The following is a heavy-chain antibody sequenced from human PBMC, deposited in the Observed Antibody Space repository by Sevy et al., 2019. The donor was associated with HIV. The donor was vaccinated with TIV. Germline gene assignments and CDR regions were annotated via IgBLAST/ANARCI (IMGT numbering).Heavy chain of an antibody. J-gene: IGHJ4*02. CDR3: ARDRGEILHSAFDY. CDR1: GFRFSDYS. D-gene: IGHD2-15*01. CDR2: ISYDGRNNK. V-gene: IGHV3-30*14. Sequence: GGSLRLSCAASGFRFSDYSMHWVRQAPGKGLEWVAVISYDGRNNKYNVDSGKGRFTISRDNSKNTLFLQMNSLIAEDSAIYYCARDRGEILHSAFDYWGQGTLVTVSS.